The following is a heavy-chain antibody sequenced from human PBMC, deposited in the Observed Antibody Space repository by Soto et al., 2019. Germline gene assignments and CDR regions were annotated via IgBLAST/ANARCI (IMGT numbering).Heavy chain of an antibody. CDR3: ARDKITGLFDY. V-gene: IGHV4-4*02. D-gene: IGHD2-8*02. CDR2: IFHSGHT. Sequence: SETLSLTCAVFGDSITTANWWNWVRQPPGKGLEWIGEIFHSGHTNYNSSLKSRATISIDKSKNQFSLKLKSVTAADTAVYYCARDKITGLFDYWGQGTLVTVSS. J-gene: IGHJ4*02. CDR1: GDSITTANW.